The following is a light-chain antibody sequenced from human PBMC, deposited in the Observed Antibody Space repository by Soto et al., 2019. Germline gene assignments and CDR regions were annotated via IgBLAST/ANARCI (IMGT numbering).Light chain of an antibody. J-gene: IGKJ1*01. CDR2: GAS. CDR3: QQYNNWWT. V-gene: IGKV3-15*01. CDR1: QSVSSN. Sequence: EIVMTQSPATLSVSPGERATLSCRASQSVSSNLAWYQQKPGQAPRLLIYGASTRATGIPARFIGSGSGTAFTLTISSLQSEDFAVYYCQQYNNWWTFGQGTKVEIK.